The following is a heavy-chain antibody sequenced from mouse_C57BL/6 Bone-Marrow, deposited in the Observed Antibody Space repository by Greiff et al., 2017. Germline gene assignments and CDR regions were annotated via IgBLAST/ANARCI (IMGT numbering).Heavy chain of an antibody. Sequence: LVESGPELVKPGASVKLSCKASGYTFTSYDINWVKQRPGQGLEWIGWIYPRDGSTKYNEKFKGKATLTVDTSSSTAYMELHSLTSEDSAVYFCARRYYGNYVGAMDYWGQGTSVTVSS. J-gene: IGHJ4*01. D-gene: IGHD2-1*01. CDR1: GYTFTSYD. CDR3: ARRYYGNYVGAMDY. V-gene: IGHV1-85*01. CDR2: IYPRDGST.